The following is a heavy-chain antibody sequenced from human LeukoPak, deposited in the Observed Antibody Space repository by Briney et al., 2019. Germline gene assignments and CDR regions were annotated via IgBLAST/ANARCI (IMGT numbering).Heavy chain of an antibody. CDR2: INPNSGGT. CDR3: ARELSSGWPTRRPPEISMDV. J-gene: IGHJ6*03. CDR1: GYTFTGYY. D-gene: IGHD6-19*01. Sequence: ASVKVSCKASGYTFTGYYIHWVRQAPGQGLEWMGLINPNSGGTNYAQKFQGRGTMTGDTSISTAYMELSRLRSDDTAVYYCARELSSGWPTRRPPEISMDVWGKGTTVTVSS. V-gene: IGHV1-2*06.